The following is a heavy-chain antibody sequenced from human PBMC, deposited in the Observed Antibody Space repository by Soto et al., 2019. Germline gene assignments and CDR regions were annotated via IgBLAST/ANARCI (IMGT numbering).Heavy chain of an antibody. CDR3: AKDRYCSSTSCYAGRDLNWFDP. CDR2: ISWNSGSI. CDR1: GFTFDDYA. V-gene: IGHV3-9*01. J-gene: IGHJ5*02. Sequence: GGSLRLSCAASGFTFDDYAMHWVRQAPGKGLEWVSGISWNSGSIGYADSVKGRFTISRDNAKNSLYLQMNSLRAEDTALYYCAKDRYCSSTSCYAGRDLNWFDPWGQGTLVTVSS. D-gene: IGHD2-2*01.